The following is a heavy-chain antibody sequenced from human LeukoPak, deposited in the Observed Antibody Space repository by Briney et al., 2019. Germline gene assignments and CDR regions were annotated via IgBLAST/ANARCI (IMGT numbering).Heavy chain of an antibody. CDR1: GGSISTSNYY. CDR3: ARGRSTSCYDY. CDR2: IFYSGST. D-gene: IGHD2-2*01. J-gene: IGHJ4*02. Sequence: SETLSLTCTVSGGSISTSNYYWGWIRQPPGKGLEWIGNIFYSGSTYYSPSLRSRVTISLDTSRNQFSLKLNSVTAADTAVYYCARGRSTSCYDYWGQGTLVTVSS. V-gene: IGHV4-39*07.